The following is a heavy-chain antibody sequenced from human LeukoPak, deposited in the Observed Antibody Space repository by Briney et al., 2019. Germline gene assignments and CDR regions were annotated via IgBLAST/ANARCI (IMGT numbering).Heavy chain of an antibody. V-gene: IGHV1-69*04. CDR2: IIPILGIA. CDR3: ARGVDYYDSSGYPFL. Sequence: ASVKVSCKASGYTFTGYYMHWVRQAPGQGLEWMGRIIPILGIANYAQKFQGRVTITADKSTSTAYMELSSLRSEDTAVYYCARGVDYYDSSGYPFLWGQGTLVTVSS. CDR1: GYTFTGYY. D-gene: IGHD3-22*01. J-gene: IGHJ4*02.